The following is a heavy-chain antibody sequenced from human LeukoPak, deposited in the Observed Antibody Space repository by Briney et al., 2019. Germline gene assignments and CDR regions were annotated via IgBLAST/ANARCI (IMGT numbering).Heavy chain of an antibody. D-gene: IGHD3-10*01. V-gene: IGHV4-39*07. CDR3: ARAIWYGSGTTAFDY. Sequence: PSETLSLTCTVSGGSISSSSYYWAWIRQPPGKGLEWIGSIYYSGSTYYNPSLSSRVTMSVDTSKNQFSLKLNSATAADTAVYYCARAIWYGSGTTAFDYWGQGTLVTVSS. CDR2: IYYSGST. CDR1: GGSISSSSYY. J-gene: IGHJ4*02.